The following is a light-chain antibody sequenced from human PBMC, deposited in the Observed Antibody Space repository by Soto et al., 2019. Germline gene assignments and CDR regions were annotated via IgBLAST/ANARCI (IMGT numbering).Light chain of an antibody. Sequence: QSVLTQPPSVSGAPGQRVIISCTGSSSNIGAGRDVHWYRQFPGEAPKFLISDSNHRPSGVPDRFSVSKSGASASLAITGLRAEDEGDYFCQSYGTSLSGLYVFGTGTKVTVL. V-gene: IGLV1-40*01. J-gene: IGLJ1*01. CDR2: DSN. CDR1: SSNIGAGRD. CDR3: QSYGTSLSGLYV.